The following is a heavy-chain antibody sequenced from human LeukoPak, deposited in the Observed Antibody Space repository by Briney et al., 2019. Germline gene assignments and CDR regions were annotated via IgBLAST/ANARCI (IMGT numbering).Heavy chain of an antibody. Sequence: PGGSLRLSCPASGFTFSTYWMTWVRQAPGKGLEWVANIKEDGSREYYVDSVKGRFTISRDNAKNSLYLQMDSLTAEDTAVYYCARDSPGYGAYVSWGQGTLVSVSS. CDR3: ARDSPGYGAYVS. V-gene: IGHV3-7*01. CDR1: GFTFSTYW. D-gene: IGHD5-12*01. CDR2: IKEDGSRE. J-gene: IGHJ1*01.